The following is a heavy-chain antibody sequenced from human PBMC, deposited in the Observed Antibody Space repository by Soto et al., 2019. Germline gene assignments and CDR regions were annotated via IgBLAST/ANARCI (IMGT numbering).Heavy chain of an antibody. CDR2: ISAYNGNT. Sequence: ASVKVSFKASGYTLTSYGISWVRQAPGQGLEWMEWISAYNGNTNYAQKLPGRVTMTTDTSTSTAYMELRSLRSDDTAVYYCARAHMTTVTFSYYYGMDVWGQGTTVTVSS. J-gene: IGHJ6*02. CDR3: ARAHMTTVTFSYYYGMDV. D-gene: IGHD4-4*01. CDR1: GYTLTSYG. V-gene: IGHV1-18*01.